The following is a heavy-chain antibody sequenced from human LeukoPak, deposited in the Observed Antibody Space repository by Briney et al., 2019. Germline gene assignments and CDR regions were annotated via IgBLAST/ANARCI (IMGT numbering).Heavy chain of an antibody. J-gene: IGHJ3*02. Sequence: SGTLSLTCAVSGGSISSNNWWGWVRQPPGKGLEWIGEIYHSGSTDYNPSLKSRVTISIDKSKNQFSLKLSSVTAADTAVYYCARGGANDAFDIWGQGTMVTVSS. CDR2: IYHSGST. CDR1: GGSISSNNW. CDR3: ARGGANDAFDI. V-gene: IGHV4-4*02.